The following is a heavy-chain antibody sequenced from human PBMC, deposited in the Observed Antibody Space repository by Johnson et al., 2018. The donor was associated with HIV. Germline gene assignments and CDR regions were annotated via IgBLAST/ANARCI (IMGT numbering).Heavy chain of an antibody. CDR1: GFTVSSNY. J-gene: IGHJ3*02. CDR3: ARAHYDSSGYLLKGGAFDI. D-gene: IGHD3-22*01. CDR2: SGSGGST. V-gene: IGHV3-66*01. Sequence: VQLVESGGGLVQPGGSLRLSCAASGFTVSSNYMSWVRQTPGKGLEWVSVLSGSGGSTYSADSVKGSFTISTDNSKNTLYLQMNSLRAEDTAVYYCARAHYDSSGYLLKGGAFDIWGQGTMVTVSS.